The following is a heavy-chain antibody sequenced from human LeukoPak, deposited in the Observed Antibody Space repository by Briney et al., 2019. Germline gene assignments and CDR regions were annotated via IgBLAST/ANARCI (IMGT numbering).Heavy chain of an antibody. CDR3: ARDRPTNWNYDAFDI. D-gene: IGHD1-7*01. Sequence: ASVKVSCKASGYTFTSYYMHWVRQAPGQGLEWMGIINPSGGSTSYAQKFQGRVTMTRDTSISTAYMELSRLRSDDTAVYYCARDRPTNWNYDAFDIWGQGTMVTVSS. J-gene: IGHJ3*02. CDR1: GYTFTSYY. CDR2: INPSGGST. V-gene: IGHV1-46*01.